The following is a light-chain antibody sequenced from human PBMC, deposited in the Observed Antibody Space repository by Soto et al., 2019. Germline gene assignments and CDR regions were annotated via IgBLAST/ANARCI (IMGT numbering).Light chain of an antibody. V-gene: IGKV3D-15*01. CDR2: GAS. CDR3: QQYNNWPLT. CDR1: LSVFTN. Sequence: EIVLTQSPATLSVSPGERVTLSCRASLSVFTNLAWYQQKPGQPPRLLIYGASTRATGIAVRFSGGGSGTEFTLTISSLQSEDYAVYYCQQYNNWPLTFGGGTKVEIK. J-gene: IGKJ4*01.